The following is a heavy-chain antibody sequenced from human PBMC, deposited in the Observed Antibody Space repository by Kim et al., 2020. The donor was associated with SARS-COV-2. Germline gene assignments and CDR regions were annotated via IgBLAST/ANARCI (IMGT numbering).Heavy chain of an antibody. Sequence: GGSLRLSCAASGFTFSSYAMSWVRQAPGKGLEWVSAISGSGGSTYYADSVKGRFTISRDNSKNTLYLQMNSLRAEDTAVYYCAKDLVYSSGYYPNFQHWGQGTLVTVSS. CDR3: AKDLVYSSGYYPNFQH. D-gene: IGHD3-22*01. CDR1: GFTFSSYA. V-gene: IGHV3-23*01. CDR2: ISGSGGST. J-gene: IGHJ1*01.